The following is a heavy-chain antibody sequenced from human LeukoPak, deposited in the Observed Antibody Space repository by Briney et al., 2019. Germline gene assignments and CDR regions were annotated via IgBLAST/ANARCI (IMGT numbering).Heavy chain of an antibody. D-gene: IGHD6-13*01. J-gene: IGHJ3*02. Sequence: GASVKVSCKASGYTFTGYYMHWVRQAPGQGLEWMGRINPNSGGTNYAQKFQGRVTMTRDTSISTAYMELSRLRSDDTAVYYCARVYSSSWYDAFDIWGQGTMVTVSS. CDR1: GYTFTGYY. CDR2: INPNSGGT. V-gene: IGHV1-2*06. CDR3: ARVYSSSWYDAFDI.